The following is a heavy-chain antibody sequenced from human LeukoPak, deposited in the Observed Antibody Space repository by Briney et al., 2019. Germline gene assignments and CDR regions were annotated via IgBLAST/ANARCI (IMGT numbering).Heavy chain of an antibody. D-gene: IGHD1-1*01. CDR2: INPSGDNT. CDR3: ARDHTGAGNVDY. J-gene: IGHJ4*02. CDR1: GYTFTNNF. V-gene: IGHV1-46*01. Sequence: GASVKVSCKASGYTFTNNFMHWVRQAPGQGLEWIGIINPSGDNTWYAQKFQGRVTMTRDMATSTDYLEVSSLRSEDTAVYYCARDHTGAGNVDYWGQGTLVTVSS.